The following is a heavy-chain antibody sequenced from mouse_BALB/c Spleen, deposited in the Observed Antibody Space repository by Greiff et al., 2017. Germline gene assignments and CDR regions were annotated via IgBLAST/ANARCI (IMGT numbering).Heavy chain of an antibody. V-gene: IGHV5-6-5*01. Sequence: DVHLVESGGGLVKPGGSLKLSCAASGFTFSSYAMSWVRQTPEKRLEWVASISSGGSTYYPDSVKGRFTISRDNARNILYLQMSSLRSEDTAMYYCARDGSFSNWFAYWGQGTLVTVSA. CDR1: GFTFSSYA. D-gene: IGHD1-1*01. J-gene: IGHJ3*01. CDR2: ISSGGST. CDR3: ARDGSFSNWFAY.